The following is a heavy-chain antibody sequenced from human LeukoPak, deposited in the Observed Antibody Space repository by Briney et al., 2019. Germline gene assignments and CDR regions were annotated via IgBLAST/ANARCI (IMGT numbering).Heavy chain of an antibody. D-gene: IGHD5-12*01. CDR2: INHSGST. CDR1: GGSISSSSYY. Sequence: AETLSLTCTVSGGSISSSSYYWGWIRQPPGKGLEWIGEINHSGSTNYNPSLKSRVTISVDTSKNQFSLKLSSVTAADTAVYYCAGLVATSLYFDYWGQGTLVTVSS. V-gene: IGHV4-39*07. CDR3: AGLVATSLYFDY. J-gene: IGHJ4*02.